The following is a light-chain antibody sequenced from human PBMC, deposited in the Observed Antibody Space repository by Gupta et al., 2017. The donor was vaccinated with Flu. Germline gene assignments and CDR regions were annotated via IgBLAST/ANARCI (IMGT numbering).Light chain of an antibody. CDR1: QRISNTY. CDR2: STS. J-gene: IGKJ3*01. Sequence: IVLPQSPGTLSLSAGERATLSCTASQRISNTYLAKYQHKPGQAPRLLIYSTSDMPPGIPHRFSASGSGTDFTLTIDTVEPEDSAVYYCQQYGCTPLPSFGAGTKLEIK. CDR3: QQYGCTPLPS. V-gene: IGKV3-20*01.